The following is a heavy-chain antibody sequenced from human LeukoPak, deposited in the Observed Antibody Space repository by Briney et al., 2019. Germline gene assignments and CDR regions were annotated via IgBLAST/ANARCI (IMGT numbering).Heavy chain of an antibody. V-gene: IGHV3-7*01. J-gene: IGHJ3*02. CDR2: IKQDGSEK. CDR3: ARDCHTIFGVVTDAFDI. Sequence: GGSLRLSCAASGFTFSSYWMSGVRQAPGKVLEWVANIKQDGSEKYYVDSVKGRFTISRDNAKNSLYLQMNSLRAEDTAVYYCARDCHTIFGVVTDAFDIWGQGTMVTVSS. CDR1: GFTFSSYW. D-gene: IGHD3-3*01.